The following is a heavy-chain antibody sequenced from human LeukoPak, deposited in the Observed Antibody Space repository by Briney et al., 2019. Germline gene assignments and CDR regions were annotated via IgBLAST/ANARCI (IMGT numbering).Heavy chain of an antibody. D-gene: IGHD6-19*01. J-gene: IGHJ4*02. Sequence: SVKVSCKASGGTFSSYAISWVRQAPGQGLEWMGGIIPIFGTANYAQKFQGRVTITADESTSTAYMELSSLRSEDTAVYYCARSGGGQYSSGRYGGYFDYWGQGTLVTVSS. CDR1: GGTFSSYA. CDR3: ARSGGGQYSSGRYGGYFDY. CDR2: IIPIFGTA. V-gene: IGHV1-69*01.